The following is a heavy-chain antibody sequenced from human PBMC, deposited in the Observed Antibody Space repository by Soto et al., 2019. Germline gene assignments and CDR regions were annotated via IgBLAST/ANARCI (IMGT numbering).Heavy chain of an antibody. V-gene: IGHV1-18*01. D-gene: IGHD5-18*01. J-gene: IGHJ3*02. CDR3: AREVGRGYSYGLIGAFDI. CDR1: GYTFTSYG. Sequence: ASVKVPCKASGYTFTSYGISRARQAPGQGREWMGWISAYNGNTNYAQKLQGRVAMTTDTSTSTAYMELRSLRSDDTAVYYCAREVGRGYSYGLIGAFDIWGQGTMVTVSS. CDR2: ISAYNGNT.